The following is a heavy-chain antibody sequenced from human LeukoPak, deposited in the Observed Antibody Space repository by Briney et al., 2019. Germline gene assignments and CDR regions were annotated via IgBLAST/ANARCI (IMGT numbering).Heavy chain of an antibody. V-gene: IGHV1-8*01. D-gene: IGHD1-26*01. CDR1: GYTFTSYD. CDR3: ARGYVGATGYWFDP. CDR2: MNPNSGNT. J-gene: IGHJ5*02. Sequence: GASVKVSCKASGYTFTSYDINWVRQATGQGLEWMGWMNPNSGNTGYAQKFQGRVTMTRNTSISTAYMELSSLRSEDTAVYYCARGYVGATGYWFDPWGQGTLVTVSS.